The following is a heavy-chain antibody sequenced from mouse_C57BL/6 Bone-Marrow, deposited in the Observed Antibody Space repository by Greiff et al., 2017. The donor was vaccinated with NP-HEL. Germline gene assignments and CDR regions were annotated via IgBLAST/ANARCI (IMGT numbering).Heavy chain of an antibody. Sequence: EVKLVESGGGLVQSGRSLRLSCATSGFTFRDFYMEWVRQAPGKGLEWIAASRNKANDYTTEYSASVTGRFIVSRDTSQSILYLQMNALRAEDTAIYYCARDYYGSSWYFDVWGTGTTVTVSS. CDR1: GFTFRDFY. CDR3: ARDYYGSSWYFDV. J-gene: IGHJ1*03. D-gene: IGHD1-1*01. CDR2: SRNKANDYTT. V-gene: IGHV7-1*01.